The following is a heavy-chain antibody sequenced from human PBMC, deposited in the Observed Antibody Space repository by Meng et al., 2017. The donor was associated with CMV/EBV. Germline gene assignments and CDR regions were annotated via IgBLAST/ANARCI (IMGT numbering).Heavy chain of an antibody. CDR2: IIPIFGTA. V-gene: IGHV1-69*05. CDR3: AREIYYYDSSGYYWANGMDV. CDR1: GGTFSSYA. D-gene: IGHD3-22*01. Sequence: KISCAASGGTFSSYAISWVRQAPGQGLEWMGGIIPIFGTANYAQKFQGRVTITTDESTSTAYMELSSLRSEDTAVYYCAREIYYYDSSGYYWANGMDVWGQGTTVTVSS. J-gene: IGHJ6*02.